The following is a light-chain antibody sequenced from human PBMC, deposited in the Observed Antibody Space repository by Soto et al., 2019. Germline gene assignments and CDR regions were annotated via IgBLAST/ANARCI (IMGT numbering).Light chain of an antibody. V-gene: IGKV1-39*01. CDR3: QQSYSTPWT. CDR1: QSISSY. CDR2: AAS. Sequence: DIQMTQSPSSLSASVGDRVTITCRASQSISSYLNWYQQKPGKAPKLPIYAASSLQSGVPSRFGGSGSGTDFTLTISSLQPEDFATYYCQQSYSTPWTFGQGTKVDIK. J-gene: IGKJ1*01.